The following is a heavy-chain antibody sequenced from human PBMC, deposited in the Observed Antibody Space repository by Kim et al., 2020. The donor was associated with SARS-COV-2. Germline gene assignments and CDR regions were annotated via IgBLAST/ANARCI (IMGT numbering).Heavy chain of an antibody. CDR1: GFTFSNAW. J-gene: IGHJ4*02. CDR3: TTDSPTIFGVGLQREN. Sequence: GGSLRLSCAASGFTFSNAWMSWVRQAPGKGLEWVGRIKSKTDGGTTDYAAPVKGRFTISRDDSKNTLYLQMNSLKTEDTAVYYCTTDSPTIFGVGLQRENWGQGTLVTVSS. CDR2: IKSKTDGGTT. V-gene: IGHV3-15*01. D-gene: IGHD3-3*01.